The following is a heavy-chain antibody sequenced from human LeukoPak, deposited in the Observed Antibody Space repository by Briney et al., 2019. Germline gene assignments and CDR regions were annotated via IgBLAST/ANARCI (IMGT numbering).Heavy chain of an antibody. Sequence: SETLSLTCTVSGGSIRSYYWSWIRQPPGKGLEWIGYVYYSGSTNYNPSLKSRATISVDTSKNQFSLKLSSVTAADTAVYYCARLTKDYYYGMDVWGQGTTVTVSS. D-gene: IGHD3-3*01. CDR1: GGSIRSYY. J-gene: IGHJ6*02. V-gene: IGHV4-59*01. CDR2: VYYSGST. CDR3: ARLTKDYYYGMDV.